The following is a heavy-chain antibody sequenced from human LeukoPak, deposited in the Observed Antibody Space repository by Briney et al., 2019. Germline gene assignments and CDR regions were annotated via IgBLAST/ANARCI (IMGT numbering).Heavy chain of an antibody. D-gene: IGHD6-19*01. CDR1: GYTFTSYG. V-gene: IGHV1-18*01. CDR2: ISAYNGNT. J-gene: IGHJ6*03. CDR3: ATGPIAVAGNYYYYYMDV. Sequence: ASVKVSCKASGYTFTSYGISWVRQAPGQGLEWMGWISAYNGNTNYAQKFQGRVTMTEDTSTDTAYMELSSLRSEDTAVYYCATGPIAVAGNYYYYYMDVWGKGATVTVSS.